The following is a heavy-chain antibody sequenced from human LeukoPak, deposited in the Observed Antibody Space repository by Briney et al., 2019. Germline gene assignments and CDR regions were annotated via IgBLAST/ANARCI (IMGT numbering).Heavy chain of an antibody. CDR3: ARVSYDSSGYYPFDY. V-gene: IGHV7-4-1*01. J-gene: IGHJ4*02. CDR1: GYTFTSYA. D-gene: IGHD3-22*01. CDR2: INTNTGNP. Sequence: ASVKVSCKASGYTFTSYAMNWVRQAPGQGLEWMGWINTNTGNPTYAQGFTGWFVFSLDTSVSTAYLQICSLKAEDTAVYYCARVSYDSSGYYPFDYWGQGTLVTVSS.